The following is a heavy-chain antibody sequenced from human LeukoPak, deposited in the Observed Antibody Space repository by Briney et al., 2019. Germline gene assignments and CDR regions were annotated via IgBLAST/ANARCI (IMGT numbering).Heavy chain of an antibody. D-gene: IGHD3-3*01. J-gene: IGHJ6*03. CDR1: GGSISSYY. CDR3: AREGSYYDFWSGYYDYYYYMDV. V-gene: IGHV4-59*01. CDR2: IYGSGST. Sequence: SETLSLTCSVSGGSISSYYWSWIRQPPGKGLEWIGYIYGSGSTSYNPSLQSRVTISIDTSKNQFSLRLTSVTAADTAVYYCAREGSYYDFWSGYYDYYYYMDVWGKGTTVTVSS.